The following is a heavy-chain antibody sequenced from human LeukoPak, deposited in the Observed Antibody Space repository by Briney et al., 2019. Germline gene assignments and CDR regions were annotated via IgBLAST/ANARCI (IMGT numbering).Heavy chain of an antibody. CDR2: INPNSGGT. Sequence: ASVKVSCKASGYTFTGYYMHWVRQAPGQGLEWMGWINPNSGGTNYAQKFQGRVTMTRDTSISTAYMELSRLRSDDTAVYYCARAAQPYGSGSYAFDIWGQGTTVTVSS. CDR1: GYTFTGYY. J-gene: IGHJ3*02. V-gene: IGHV1-2*02. D-gene: IGHD3-10*01. CDR3: ARAAQPYGSGSYAFDI.